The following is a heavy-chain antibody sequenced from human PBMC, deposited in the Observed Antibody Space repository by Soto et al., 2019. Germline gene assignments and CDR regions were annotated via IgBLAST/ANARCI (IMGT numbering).Heavy chain of an antibody. D-gene: IGHD4-17*01. J-gene: IGHJ4*02. V-gene: IGHV3-23*01. CDR3: AKIGVTTVTTRGYFDY. CDR1: GFTFSSYA. CDR2: ISGSGGST. Sequence: EVQLLESGGGLVQPGGSLRLSCAASGFTFSSYAMSWVRQAPGKGLEWVSAISGSGGSTYYADSVKGRFTISRDNSKNTLYLQMNSLRAEDTAVYYCAKIGVTTVTTRGYFDYWGQGTLVTVSS.